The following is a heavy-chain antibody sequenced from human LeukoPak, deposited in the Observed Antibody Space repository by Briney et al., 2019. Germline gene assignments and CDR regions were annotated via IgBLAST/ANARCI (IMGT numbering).Heavy chain of an antibody. CDR2: IIGSGGST. V-gene: IGHV3-23*01. Sequence: GGSLRLSCAASGFTFSSYAMTWVRQAQGKWLEWVSGIIGSGGSTYYAGSVKGRFTIPRDNSKNTLYLQMNSLRAEDTAVYYCAKEMGIDYWGQGTLVTVSS. CDR1: GFTFSSYA. J-gene: IGHJ4*02. D-gene: IGHD7-27*01. CDR3: AKEMGIDY.